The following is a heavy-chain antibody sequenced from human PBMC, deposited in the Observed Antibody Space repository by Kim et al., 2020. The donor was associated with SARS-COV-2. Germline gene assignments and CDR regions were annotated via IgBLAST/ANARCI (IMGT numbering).Heavy chain of an antibody. Sequence: SETLSLTCAVYGGSFSGYYWSWIRQPPGKGLEWIGEINHSGSTNYNPSLKSRVTISVDTSKNQFSLKLSSVTAADTAVYYCARAHSSGGSLYYYGMDVWG. CDR1: GGSFSGYY. V-gene: IGHV4-34*01. CDR2: INHSGST. CDR3: ARAHSSGGSLYYYGMDV. D-gene: IGHD6-19*01. J-gene: IGHJ6*01.